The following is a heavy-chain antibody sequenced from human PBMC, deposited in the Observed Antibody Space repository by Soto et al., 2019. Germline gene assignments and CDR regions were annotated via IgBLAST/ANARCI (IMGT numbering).Heavy chain of an antibody. CDR2: INPSGGST. D-gene: IGHD3-3*01. CDR3: ATQEKAIFGVVPRRGFDY. V-gene: IGHV1-46*01. J-gene: IGHJ4*02. Sequence: ASVKVSCKASGYTFTSYYMHWVRQAPGQGLEWMGIINPSGGSTSYAQKFQGRVTMTRDTSTSTVYMELSSLRSEDTAVYYCATQEKAIFGVVPRRGFDYWGQGTLVTVSS. CDR1: GYTFTSYY.